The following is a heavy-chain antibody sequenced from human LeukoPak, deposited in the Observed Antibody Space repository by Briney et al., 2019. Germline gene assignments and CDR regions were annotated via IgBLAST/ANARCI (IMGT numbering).Heavy chain of an antibody. CDR1: GGPIRNSY. CDR3: ARIFDRDI. D-gene: IGHD3-3*01. J-gene: IGHJ3*02. V-gene: IGHV4-4*07. CDR2: IHGTLGST. Sequence: SETLSLNCTVSGGPIRNSYWSWVRHSTGTGMQWIGRIHGTLGSTNHNPSLKSRVVMSLDTSSNQFSLRLSAMSAADTATYYCARIFDRDIWGQGTLVTVSP.